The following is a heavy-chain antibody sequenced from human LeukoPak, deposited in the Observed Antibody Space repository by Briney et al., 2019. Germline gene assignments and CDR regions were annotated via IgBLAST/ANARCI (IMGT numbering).Heavy chain of an antibody. V-gene: IGHV1-8*01. CDR3: TRDRYNWNANWFDP. CDR1: GYTFTSYD. Sequence: ASVKVSCKASGYTFTSYDINWVRQATGQGLEWMGWMNPNSGNTGYAQKFQARVTMTRDTSISTAYMELSRLTSDDTAVYYCTRDRYNWNANWFDPWGQGTLVTVSS. D-gene: IGHD1-1*01. CDR2: MNPNSGNT. J-gene: IGHJ5*02.